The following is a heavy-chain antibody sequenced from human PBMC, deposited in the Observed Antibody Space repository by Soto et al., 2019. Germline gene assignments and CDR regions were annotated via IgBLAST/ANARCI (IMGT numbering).Heavy chain of an antibody. V-gene: IGHV4-59*01. CDR1: VCSISSYY. CDR2: IYYSGST. Sequence: PGETLSLTCTVSVCSISSYYWSWIRQPPGKGLEWIGYIYYSGSTNYNPSLKSRVTISVDTSKNQFSLKLSSVTAADTAVYYCARETYYDILSPTDAFDIWGQGTMVTVSS. J-gene: IGHJ3*02. CDR3: ARETYYDILSPTDAFDI. D-gene: IGHD3-9*01.